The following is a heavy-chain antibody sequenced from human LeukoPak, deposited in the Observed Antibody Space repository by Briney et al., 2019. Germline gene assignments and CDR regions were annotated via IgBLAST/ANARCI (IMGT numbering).Heavy chain of an antibody. V-gene: IGHV1-69*13. CDR1: DYTFASYG. CDR2: IIPILGTA. D-gene: IGHD3-22*01. CDR3: ARDAPDRYDSSGYSDY. Sequence: GASVKVSCKTSDYTFASYGISWVRQAPGQGLEWMGGIIPILGTANYAQKFQGRVTITADEFPSTAYMELSSLRSEDTAVYYCARDAPDRYDSSGYSDYWGQGTLVTVSS. J-gene: IGHJ4*02.